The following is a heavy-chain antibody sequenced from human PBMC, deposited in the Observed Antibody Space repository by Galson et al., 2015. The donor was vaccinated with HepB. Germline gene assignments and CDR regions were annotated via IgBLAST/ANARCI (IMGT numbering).Heavy chain of an antibody. D-gene: IGHD5-18*01. CDR2: ISSSSSYT. CDR1: GFTFSDYY. CDR3: ARGRHLRYSYGVSYFDY. J-gene: IGHJ4*02. Sequence: SLRLSCAASGFTFSDYYMSWIRQAPGKGLEWVSYISSSSSYTNYADSVKGRFTISRDNAKNSLYLQMNSLRAEDTAVYYCARGRHLRYSYGVSYFDYWGQGTLVTVSP. V-gene: IGHV3-11*06.